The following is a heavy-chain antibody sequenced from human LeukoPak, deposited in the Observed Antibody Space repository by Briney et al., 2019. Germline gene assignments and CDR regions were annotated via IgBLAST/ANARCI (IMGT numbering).Heavy chain of an antibody. Sequence: PSETLSLTCTVSGGSISSYYWSWIRQPPGKGLEWIGYIYYSGSTNYNPSLKSRVTISVDTSKNQFSLKLSSVTAADTAVYYCARLQLLSWFDPWGQGTLVTVSS. V-gene: IGHV4-59*01. CDR1: GGSISSYY. CDR2: IYYSGST. D-gene: IGHD2-2*01. J-gene: IGHJ5*02. CDR3: ARLQLLSWFDP.